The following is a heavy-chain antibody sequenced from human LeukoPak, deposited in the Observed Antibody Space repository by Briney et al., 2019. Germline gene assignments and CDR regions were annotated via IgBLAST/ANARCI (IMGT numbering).Heavy chain of an antibody. CDR2: ISAYNGNT. CDR3: ARVSGSYYHLYYYYYMDV. V-gene: IGHV1-18*01. D-gene: IGHD1-26*01. J-gene: IGHJ6*03. CDR1: GYTFTSYG. Sequence: GASVKVSCKASGYTFTSYGISWVRQAPGQGLEWMGWISAYNGNTNYAQKLQGRVTMTTDTSTSTAYMELRSLRSDDTAVYYCARVSGSYYHLYYYYYMDVWGKGTTVTVSS.